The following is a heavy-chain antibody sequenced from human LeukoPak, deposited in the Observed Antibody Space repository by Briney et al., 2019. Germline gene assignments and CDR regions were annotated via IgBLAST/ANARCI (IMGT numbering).Heavy chain of an antibody. CDR2: ISWNSGSI. V-gene: IGHV3-9*01. J-gene: IGHJ4*02. CDR3: AKDIRDSSSWYGFASFDY. D-gene: IGHD6-13*01. CDR1: GFTFDDYA. Sequence: GGSLRLSCAASGFTFDDYAMHWVRQAPGKGLEWVSGISWNSGSIGYADSVKGRFTISRDNAKNSLYLQMNSLRAEDTALYYCAKDIRDSSSWYGFASFDYWGQGTLVTVSS.